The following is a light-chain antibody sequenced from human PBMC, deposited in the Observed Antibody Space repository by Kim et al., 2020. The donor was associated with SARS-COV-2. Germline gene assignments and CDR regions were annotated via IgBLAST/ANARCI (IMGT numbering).Light chain of an antibody. Sequence: ASTSCRSSQSLLHSNGYNYLDCYLQKPGQSPQLLIYLGSNRASGVPDRFSGSGSGTDVTLKISRVEAEDVGVYYCMQALQTPVFTFGPGTKVDIK. J-gene: IGKJ3*01. CDR3: MQALQTPVFT. V-gene: IGKV2-28*01. CDR2: LGS. CDR1: QSLLHSNGYNY.